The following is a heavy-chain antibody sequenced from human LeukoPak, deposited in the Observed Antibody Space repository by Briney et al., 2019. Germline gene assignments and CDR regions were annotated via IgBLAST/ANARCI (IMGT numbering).Heavy chain of an antibody. Sequence: SETLSLTCTVSGGSISSGSYYWSWIRQPAGKGLEWIGRIYTSGSTNYNPSLKSRVTISVDTSKNQFSLKLSSVTAADTAVYYCARLGFYDFWSGTSPMGGAFDIWGQGTMVTVSS. J-gene: IGHJ3*02. CDR2: IYTSGST. D-gene: IGHD3-3*01. CDR3: ARLGFYDFWSGTSPMGGAFDI. CDR1: GGSISSGSYY. V-gene: IGHV4-61*02.